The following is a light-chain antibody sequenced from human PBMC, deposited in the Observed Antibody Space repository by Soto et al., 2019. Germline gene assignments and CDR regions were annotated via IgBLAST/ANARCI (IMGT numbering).Light chain of an antibody. Sequence: QSVLTQPPSVSGAPGQSDTISCTGTSSNIEAGHAVHWYQQVEGAAPKLLIYLDSHRPSGVPDRFSGSKSGTSASLAITGLLADDESDYYCHSYDSSLSGSYVFGTGTKVTVL. CDR1: SSNIEAGHA. J-gene: IGLJ1*01. V-gene: IGLV1-40*01. CDR3: HSYDSSLSGSYV. CDR2: LDS.